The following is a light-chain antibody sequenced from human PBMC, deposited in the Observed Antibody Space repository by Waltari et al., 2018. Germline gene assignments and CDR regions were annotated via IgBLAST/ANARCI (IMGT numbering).Light chain of an antibody. CDR2: WAS. Sequence: DIVMTQSPDSLAVSLGERATINCKSSQSVLYSSNNKNYLAGYQQKPGQPPKLLIYWASTRESGVPDRFSGSGSGTDFTLTISSLQAEDVAVYYCQQYYSIPYTFGQGTKLEIK. V-gene: IGKV4-1*01. J-gene: IGKJ2*01. CDR1: QSVLYSSNNKNY. CDR3: QQYYSIPYT.